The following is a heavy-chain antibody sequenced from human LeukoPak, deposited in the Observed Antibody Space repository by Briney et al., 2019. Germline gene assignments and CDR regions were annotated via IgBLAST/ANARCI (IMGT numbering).Heavy chain of an antibody. V-gene: IGHV3-9*01. CDR3: ARDFSVTTSFTDRAY. J-gene: IGHJ4*02. Sequence: PGGSLRLSCAASGFTFDDYAMHWVRQPPGKGLEWVSGITWNSRDIGYADSVKGRFTISRDNAKNSLYLQMNSLRAEDTAVYYCARDFSVTTSFTDRAYWGQGTLVTVSS. D-gene: IGHD4-17*01. CDR1: GFTFDDYA. CDR2: ITWNSRDI.